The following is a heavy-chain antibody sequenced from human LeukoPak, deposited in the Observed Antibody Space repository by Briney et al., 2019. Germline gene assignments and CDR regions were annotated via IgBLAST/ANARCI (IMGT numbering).Heavy chain of an antibody. V-gene: IGHV4-31*03. CDR3: ARITDTVY. CDR1: GGSISSGGYY. Sequence: SETLSLTRTVSGGSISSGGYYWSWIRQHPGKGLEWIGYIFYSGSTYYSPSLKSRVTISVDTSKNQFSLKLSSVTAADTAVYYCARITDTVYWGQGTLVAVSS. D-gene: IGHD1-14*01. CDR2: IFYSGST. J-gene: IGHJ4*02.